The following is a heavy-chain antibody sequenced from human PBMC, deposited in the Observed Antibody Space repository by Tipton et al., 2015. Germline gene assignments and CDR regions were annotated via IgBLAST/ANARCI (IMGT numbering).Heavy chain of an antibody. Sequence: GLVKPSETLSLTCDVSGYSISSGYYWGWIRQPPGKGLEWIGSIYYSGSTYYNPSLKSRVTMSRDTSKNQFSLKLTSVTAADTAVYYCARARGRHGGLFDSWGQGILVTVSS. V-gene: IGHV4-38-2*01. CDR1: GYSISSGYY. CDR3: ARARGRHGGLFDS. D-gene: IGHD4-23*01. J-gene: IGHJ4*02. CDR2: IYYSGST.